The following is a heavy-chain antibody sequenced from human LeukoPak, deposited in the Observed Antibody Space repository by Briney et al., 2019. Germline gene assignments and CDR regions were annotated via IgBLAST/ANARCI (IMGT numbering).Heavy chain of an antibody. CDR1: GFIFDDDD. J-gene: IGHJ4*02. Sequence: GGSLRLSCAASGFIFDDDDMSWVRQAPGKGLEWVSSINWNGGSTSYADSVKGRFTISGDNARKSLHLEMNSLRDEDTALYYCARDRGGGVASPVDYWGQGTLVTVSS. D-gene: IGHD3-16*01. CDR2: INWNGGST. CDR3: ARDRGGGVASPVDY. V-gene: IGHV3-20*04.